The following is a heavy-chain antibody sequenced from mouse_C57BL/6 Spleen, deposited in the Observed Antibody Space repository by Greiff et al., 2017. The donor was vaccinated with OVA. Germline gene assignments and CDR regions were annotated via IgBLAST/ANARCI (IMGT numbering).Heavy chain of an antibody. CDR2: IYPGSGST. V-gene: IGHV1-55*01. D-gene: IGHD2-5*01. CDR1: GYTFTSYW. CDR3: ARKEYSKWYFDV. Sequence: QVQLQQPGAELVKPGASVKMSCKASGYTFTSYWITWVKQRPGQGLEWIGDIYPGSGSTNYNEKFKSKATLTVDKSSSTAYMQLSSLTSEDSAVYYCARKEYSKWYFDVWGTGTTVTVSS. J-gene: IGHJ1*03.